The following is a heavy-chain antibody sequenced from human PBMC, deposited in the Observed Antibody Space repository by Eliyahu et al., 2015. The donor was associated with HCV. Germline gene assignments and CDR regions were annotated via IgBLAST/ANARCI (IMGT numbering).Heavy chain of an antibody. CDR2: IKSKTNGGTT. V-gene: IGHV3-15*01. D-gene: IGHD6-19*01. CDR3: TTDRAVAGTRDFDY. CDR1: GFTFSNAW. J-gene: IGHJ4*02. Sequence: EVQLVESGGGLVKPGGSLRLSCAASGFTFSNAWMSWVRQAPGKGLEWVGRIKSKTNGGTTDYAAPVKGRFTISRDDSKNTLYLQMNSLKTEDTAVYYCTTDRAVAGTRDFDYWGQGTLVTVSS.